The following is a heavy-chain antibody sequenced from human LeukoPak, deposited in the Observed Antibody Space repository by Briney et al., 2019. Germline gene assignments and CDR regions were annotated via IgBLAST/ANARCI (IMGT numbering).Heavy chain of an antibody. CDR3: ARVGTRAD. J-gene: IGHJ4*02. V-gene: IGHV3-21*01. CDR2: ISSSSNYI. D-gene: IGHD1-1*01. Sequence: GGSLRLSCAASGFTFSSYTMNWVRHAPGKGLKWVSSISSSSNYIHYADSLKGRFTISRDDANNSLYLQMSSLRAEDTAVYYCARVGTRADWGQGTLVTVSS. CDR1: GFTFSSYT.